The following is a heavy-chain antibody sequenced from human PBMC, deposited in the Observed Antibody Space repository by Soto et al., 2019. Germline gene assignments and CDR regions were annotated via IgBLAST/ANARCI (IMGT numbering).Heavy chain of an antibody. CDR2: IYYSGST. D-gene: IGHD3-10*01. V-gene: IGHV4-31*03. CDR3: AREWRLLWFGELLYNWFDP. CDR1: GGSISSGGYY. Sequence: SETLSLTCTVSGGSISSGGYYWSWIRQHPGKGLEWIGYIYYSGSTYYNPSLKSRVTISVDTSKNQFSLKLSSVTAADTAVYYCAREWRLLWFGELLYNWFDPWGQGTLVTVSS. J-gene: IGHJ5*02.